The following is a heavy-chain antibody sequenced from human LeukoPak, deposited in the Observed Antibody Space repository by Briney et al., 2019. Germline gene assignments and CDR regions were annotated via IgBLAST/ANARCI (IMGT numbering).Heavy chain of an antibody. V-gene: IGHV1-69*06. J-gene: IGHJ4*02. CDR1: GGTFSSYA. D-gene: IGHD3-10*01. CDR2: IIPIFGTA. CDR3: ARVSNGSGSYFVD. Sequence: VASVKVSCKASGGTFSSYAISWVRQAPGQGLEWMGGIIPIFGTANYAQKFQGRVTITADKSTSTAYMELSSLRSEDTAVYYCARVSNGSGSYFVDWGQGTLVTVSS.